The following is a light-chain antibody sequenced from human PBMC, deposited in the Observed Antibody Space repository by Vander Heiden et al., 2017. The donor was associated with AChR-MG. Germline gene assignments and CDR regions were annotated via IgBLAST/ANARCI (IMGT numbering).Light chain of an antibody. Sequence: DIQMTQSPSSLSASIGDRVTITCRASQSISTYLNWYQQKPGKAPKVLIYGASSLQSGVPARFSGSGSGTDFILTISRLQAEDVATYYCQQSYGTPRTFGQGTKVEVK. CDR3: QQSYGTPRT. J-gene: IGKJ1*01. CDR1: QSISTY. CDR2: GAS. V-gene: IGKV1-39*01.